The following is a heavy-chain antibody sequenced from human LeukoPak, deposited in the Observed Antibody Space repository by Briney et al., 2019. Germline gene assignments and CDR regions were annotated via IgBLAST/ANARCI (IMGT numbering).Heavy chain of an antibody. D-gene: IGHD3-22*01. CDR2: INPNSGGT. CDR3: ARDFRQGAYYDSSGYYG. J-gene: IGHJ4*02. V-gene: IGHV1-2*02. Sequence: ASVKVSCKASGYTFTGYYMHWVRQAPGQGLEWMGWINPNSGGTNYAQKFQGRVTMTRDTSISTAYMELSRLRSDDTAVYYCARDFRQGAYYDSSGYYGWGQGTLVTVSS. CDR1: GYTFTGYY.